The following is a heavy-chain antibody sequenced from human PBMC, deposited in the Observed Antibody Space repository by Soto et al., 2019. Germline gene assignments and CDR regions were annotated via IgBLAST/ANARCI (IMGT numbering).Heavy chain of an antibody. Sequence: QVQLVQSGAEVKKPGSSVKVSCKASGDTYSSYETNWVRQAPGLGLEWMGGIVPVYGTANYAPKFQGRVTLIADVSTGTTYMELSSLRSEDTAVYFCAREAAPYSSGWHYWGQGTLVTVSS. CDR2: IVPVYGTA. CDR1: GDTYSSYE. J-gene: IGHJ4*02. CDR3: AREAAPYSSGWHY. V-gene: IGHV1-69*12. D-gene: IGHD6-19*01.